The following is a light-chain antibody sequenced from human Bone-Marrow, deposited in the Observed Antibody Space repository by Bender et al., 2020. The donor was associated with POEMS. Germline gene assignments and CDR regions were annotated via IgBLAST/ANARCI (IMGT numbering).Light chain of an antibody. Sequence: QSALTQPASVSGSPGQSITISCTGASSDVGAYNLVTWYQQHPGKAPRLMIYDVSKRPSGVSDRFSGSKSGNTASLTISGLQAEDEADYYCSSHTSGSKVFGTGTKVIVL. V-gene: IGLV2-14*02. CDR2: DVS. CDR1: SSDVGAYNL. CDR3: SSHTSGSKV. J-gene: IGLJ1*01.